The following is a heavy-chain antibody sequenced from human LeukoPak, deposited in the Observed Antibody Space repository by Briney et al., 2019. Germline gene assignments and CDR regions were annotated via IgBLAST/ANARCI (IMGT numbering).Heavy chain of an antibody. CDR3: AELGITMIGGV. CDR1: GFTFNTYS. V-gene: IGHV3-48*04. CDR2: ISSTSSTI. Sequence: GGSLRLSCVASGFTFNTYSMNWVRQAPGKGLEWVSYISSTSSTIYYADSVKGRFTISRDNAKNSLYLQMNSLRAEDTAVYYCAELGITMIGGVWGKGTTVTISS. D-gene: IGHD3-10*02. J-gene: IGHJ6*04.